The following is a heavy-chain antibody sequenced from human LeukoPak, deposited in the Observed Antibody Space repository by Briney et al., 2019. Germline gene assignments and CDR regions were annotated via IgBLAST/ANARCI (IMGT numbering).Heavy chain of an antibody. V-gene: IGHV3-21*01. CDR1: GFTFSSYS. CDR3: ARDSYPYSSSSLSDY. D-gene: IGHD6-6*01. CDR2: ISSSSSYI. J-gene: IGHJ4*02. Sequence: PGGSLRLSCAASGFTFSSYSMNWVRQAPGKGLEWVSSISSSSSYICYADSVKGRFTISRDNAKNSPYLQMNSLRAEDTAVYYCARDSYPYSSSSLSDYWGQGTLVSVSS.